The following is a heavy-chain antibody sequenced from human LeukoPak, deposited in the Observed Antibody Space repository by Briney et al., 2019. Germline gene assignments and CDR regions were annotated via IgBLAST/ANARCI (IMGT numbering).Heavy chain of an antibody. D-gene: IGHD3-16*01. CDR2: ISGSGGNT. CDR1: GFTFSSYG. J-gene: IGHJ4*02. Sequence: GGSLRLSCAASGFTFSSYGMSWVRQAPGKGLEWVSSISGSGGNTYYADSVKGRFTVSRDNSKNTLFLHMNSLRAEDTAVYYCAKALGGYHFDYWGQGTLVTVSS. CDR3: AKALGGYHFDY. V-gene: IGHV3-23*01.